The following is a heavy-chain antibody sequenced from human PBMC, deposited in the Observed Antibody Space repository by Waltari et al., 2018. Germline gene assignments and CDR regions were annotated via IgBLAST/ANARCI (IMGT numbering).Heavy chain of an antibody. CDR1: GFTVSNNY. J-gene: IGHJ4*02. CDR3: ARGAPRD. V-gene: IGHV3-53*01. CDR2: IYSGGTT. Sequence: EVQLVESGGGLMQPGGSLRLSCAPSGFTVSNNYMSWVRQAPGKVLEWVSVIYSGGTTHYADSVKGRFTISRDNSKNTLYLQMNSLRAEDTAVYYCARGAPRDWGQGTLVTVSS.